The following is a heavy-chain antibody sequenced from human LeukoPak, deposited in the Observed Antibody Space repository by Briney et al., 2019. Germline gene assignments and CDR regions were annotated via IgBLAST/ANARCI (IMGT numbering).Heavy chain of an antibody. V-gene: IGHV4-39*07. J-gene: IGHJ5*02. Sequence: PSETLSLTCTVSGGSISSSSYYWGWIRQPPGKGLEWIGSIYYSGSTYYNPSLKSRVTISVDTSKNQFSLRLSSVTAAGTAFYYCASKRMVVHWFDPWGQGTLVTVSS. CDR1: GGSISSSSYY. D-gene: IGHD3-10*01. CDR3: ASKRMVVHWFDP. CDR2: IYYSGST.